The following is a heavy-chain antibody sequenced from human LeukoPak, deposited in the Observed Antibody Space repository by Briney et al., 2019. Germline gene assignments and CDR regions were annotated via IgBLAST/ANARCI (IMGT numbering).Heavy chain of an antibody. J-gene: IGHJ5*02. CDR1: GFTFSSYS. Sequence: PGGSLRLSCAASGFTFSSYSMSWVRQAPGKGLEWVSYISSSSSTIYYADSVKGRFTISRDNAKNSLYLQMNSLRAEDTAVYYCARLRTPTLVDPWGQGTLVTVSS. CDR3: ARLRTPTLVDP. D-gene: IGHD1-14*01. CDR2: ISSSSSTI. V-gene: IGHV3-48*01.